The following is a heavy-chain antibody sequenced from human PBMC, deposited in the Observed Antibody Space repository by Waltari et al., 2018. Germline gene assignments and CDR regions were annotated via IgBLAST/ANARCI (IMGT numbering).Heavy chain of an antibody. CDR2: IRPSGGNT. CDR1: GFNFNTYD. D-gene: IGHD2-21*01. CDR3: AKDRDESEPYCGSDCYWDY. Sequence: EVQLLESGGGLVQPGGSLRLSCAASGFNFNTYDMSWVRQAPGKGLEWVSAIRPSGGNTHYGDAVKGRFSISRDNSKNTLYLQLNSLRAEDTAVYYCAKDRDESEPYCGSDCYWDYWGQGTLVTVSS. V-gene: IGHV3-23*01. J-gene: IGHJ4*02.